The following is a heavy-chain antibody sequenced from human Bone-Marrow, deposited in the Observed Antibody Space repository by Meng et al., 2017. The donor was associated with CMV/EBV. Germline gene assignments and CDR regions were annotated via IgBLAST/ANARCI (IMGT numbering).Heavy chain of an antibody. CDR3: AKDMRISCIAARSALDY. D-gene: IGHD6-6*01. Sequence: GESLKISCAASGFTFSSYHMNWVRQAPGKGLEWVAFIRYDGSNKYYADSVKGRFTISRDNSKNTLYLQMNSLRAEDTAVYYCAKDMRISCIAARSALDYWGQGTLVTVSS. CDR1: GFTFSSYH. V-gene: IGHV3-30*02. CDR2: IRYDGSNK. J-gene: IGHJ4*02.